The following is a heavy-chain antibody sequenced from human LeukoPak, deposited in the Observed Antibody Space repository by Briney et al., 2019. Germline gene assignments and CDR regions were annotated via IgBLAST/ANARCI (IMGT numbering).Heavy chain of an antibody. CDR1: GFTFSSYA. D-gene: IGHD6-19*01. J-gene: IGHJ4*02. CDR2: ISYDGSNK. Sequence: AGGSLRLSCAASGFTFSSYAMHWVRQAPGKGLEWVAVISYDGSNKYYADSVKGQFTISRDNSKNTLHLQMNSLRAEDTAVYYCATWPGGWYGEDSWGQGTLVTVSS. V-gene: IGHV3-30*14. CDR3: ATWPGGWYGEDS.